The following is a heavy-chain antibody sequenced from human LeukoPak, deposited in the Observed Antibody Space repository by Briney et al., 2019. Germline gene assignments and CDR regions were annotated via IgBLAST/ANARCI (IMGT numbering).Heavy chain of an antibody. CDR2: ISDSGST. J-gene: IGHJ4*02. V-gene: IGHV4-31*03. Sequence: SETLSLTCTVSGGSISSGGYYWSWIRQHPGKGLEWIGSISDSGSTYYNPSLKSRVTISVDTSKNQFSLKLSSVTAADTAVYYCARDSGYSYGPLDSWGQGTLVTVSS. CDR1: GGSISSGGYY. CDR3: ARDSGYSYGPLDS. D-gene: IGHD5-18*01.